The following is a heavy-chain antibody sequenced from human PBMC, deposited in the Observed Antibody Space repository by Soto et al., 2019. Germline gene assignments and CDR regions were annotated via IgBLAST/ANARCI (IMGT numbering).Heavy chain of an antibody. D-gene: IGHD2-8*01. CDR1: GFTVSTTG. Sequence: GGSLRLSCAVSGFTVSTTGMGWVRQAPGKGLEWVSGISDSYDSTHYADSVKGRFTISRDNSKNTLFLQMNSLRAEDTAVYFCAKXRGDCTNGVCYSYYFESWGQGTLVTVSS. V-gene: IGHV3-23*01. J-gene: IGHJ4*02. CDR3: AKXRGDCTNGVCYSYYFES. CDR2: ISDSYDST.